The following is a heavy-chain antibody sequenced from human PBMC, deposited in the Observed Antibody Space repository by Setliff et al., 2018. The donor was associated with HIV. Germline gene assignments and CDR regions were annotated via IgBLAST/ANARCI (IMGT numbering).Heavy chain of an antibody. Sequence: ASVKVSCKASGYTFTNFYMHWVRQAPGQGLEWMGIIDPRSGSTNYTEKFQARVMMTRDTSTTTVYMELSSLRFDDTAVYYCARETAPAHYYGSGSYRLHAFDVWGQGTMVTVSS. D-gene: IGHD3-10*01. CDR1: GYTFTNFY. CDR3: ARETAPAHYYGSGSYRLHAFDV. J-gene: IGHJ3*01. CDR2: IDPRSGST. V-gene: IGHV1-46*01.